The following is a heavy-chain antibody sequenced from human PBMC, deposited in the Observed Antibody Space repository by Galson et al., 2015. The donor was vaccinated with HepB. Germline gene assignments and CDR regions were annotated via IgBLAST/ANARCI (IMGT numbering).Heavy chain of an antibody. J-gene: IGHJ4*02. CDR2: ISSRSSTI. CDR3: VFLRGNDLKPLDY. Sequence: SLRLSCAASTFIFTTYSMNWVRQAPGKGLEWVSYISSRSSTISYADSVKGRPTISRDNAKNSLYLQMSSLRAEDTAAYYCVFLRGNDLKPLDYWGQGTLVTVSS. V-gene: IGHV3-48*04. CDR1: TFIFTTYS. D-gene: IGHD4-23*01.